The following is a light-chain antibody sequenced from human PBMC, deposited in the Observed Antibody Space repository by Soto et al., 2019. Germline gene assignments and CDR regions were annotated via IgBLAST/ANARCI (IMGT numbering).Light chain of an antibody. V-gene: IGKV3-20*01. Sequence: EIVLTQSPGTLSLSPGERATLSCRASQTVSNNYLAWCQQKPGQAPRLLIYGASNRATGNPDRFGGSGSGTVFTLTISRLEPEDSAVYYCQQYGNTGTFRQGTKVDIK. CDR3: QQYGNTGT. J-gene: IGKJ1*01. CDR2: GAS. CDR1: QTVSNNY.